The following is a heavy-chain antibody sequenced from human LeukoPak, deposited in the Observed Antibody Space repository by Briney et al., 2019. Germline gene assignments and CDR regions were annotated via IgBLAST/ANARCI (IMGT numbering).Heavy chain of an antibody. J-gene: IGHJ6*03. CDR2: IYYSGST. CDR1: GGSIGSYY. V-gene: IGHV4-59*01. D-gene: IGHD3-10*01. CDR3: ARGLRGSGQKRYYYYYMDV. Sequence: SETLSLTCTVSGGSIGSYYWSWIRQPPGKGLEWIGYIYYSGSTNYNPSLKSRVTISVDTSKNQFSLKLSSVTAADTAVYYCARGLRGSGQKRYYYYYMDVWGKGTTVTISS.